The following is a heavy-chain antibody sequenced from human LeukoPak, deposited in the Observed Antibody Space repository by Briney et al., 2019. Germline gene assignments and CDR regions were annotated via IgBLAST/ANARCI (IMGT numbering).Heavy chain of an antibody. Sequence: PGRSLRLSCAASGFTFSTYTMHWVRQAPGKGLEWVAVISNDGSNKYYADSVKGRFTISRDNTKNTLYLQMNSLRAEDTAVYYCARDGAYYDSGILLGDYWGQGTLVTVSS. CDR1: GFTFSTYT. D-gene: IGHD3-22*01. CDR2: ISNDGSNK. CDR3: ARDGAYYDSGILLGDY. V-gene: IGHV3-30*04. J-gene: IGHJ4*02.